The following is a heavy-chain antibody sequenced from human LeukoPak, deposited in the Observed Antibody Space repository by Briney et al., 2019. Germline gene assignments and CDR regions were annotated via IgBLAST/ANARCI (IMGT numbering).Heavy chain of an antibody. D-gene: IGHD2-2*01. CDR2: INTDGSTT. CDR3: ARCRSTSCYGNTFDI. Sequence: GGSLRLSCAASGFTLSYSWMHWVRQAPGKGLVWVSHINTDGSTTKYADSVKGRFTISRDDAKNTLYLQMNSLKTEDTAVYYCARCRSTSCYGNTFDIWGQGTMVTVSS. J-gene: IGHJ3*02. V-gene: IGHV3-74*03. CDR1: GFTLSYSW.